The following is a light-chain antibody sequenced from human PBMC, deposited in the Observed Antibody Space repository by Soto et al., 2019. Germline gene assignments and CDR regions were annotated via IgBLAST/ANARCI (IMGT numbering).Light chain of an antibody. J-gene: IGKJ3*01. V-gene: IGKV1-33*01. CDR1: QDINNY. Sequence: DIQMTQSPSSLSASVGDRVTITCQASQDINNYLNWYQQKPGKAPKLLIYHASNLETGVPSRFSGSGYGTDFTFTISSLQPEDIAIYYCQHYDNLPPTFGPGTKVDIK. CDR2: HAS. CDR3: QHYDNLPPT.